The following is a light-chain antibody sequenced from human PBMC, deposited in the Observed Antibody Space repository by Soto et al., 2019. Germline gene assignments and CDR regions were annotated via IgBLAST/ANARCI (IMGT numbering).Light chain of an antibody. CDR2: EVS. Sequence: QSVLTQPASVSGSPGQSITISCTGTNSDVGSSKYVSWYQQYPGKAPKLMIYEVSNRPSGVSNRFSGSKSGDTASLTISGLQAVDEADYYCSSFTTSSTWVFGGGTKLTVL. J-gene: IGLJ3*02. CDR3: SSFTTSSTWV. CDR1: NSDVGSSKY. V-gene: IGLV2-14*01.